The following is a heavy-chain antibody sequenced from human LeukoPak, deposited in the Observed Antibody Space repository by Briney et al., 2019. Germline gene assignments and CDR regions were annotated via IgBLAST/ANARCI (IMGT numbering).Heavy chain of an antibody. J-gene: IGHJ4*02. CDR1: GFTFSSYG. CDR2: ISYDGSNK. D-gene: IGHD3-10*01. V-gene: IGHV3-30*18. Sequence: GGSLRLSCAASGFTFSSYGMHWVRQAPGEGLEWVAVISYDGSNKYYADSVKGRFTISRDNSKNTLYLQMNSLRAEDTAVYYCAKVRPRFGELSRPYFDYWGQGTLVTGSS. CDR3: AKVRPRFGELSRPYFDY.